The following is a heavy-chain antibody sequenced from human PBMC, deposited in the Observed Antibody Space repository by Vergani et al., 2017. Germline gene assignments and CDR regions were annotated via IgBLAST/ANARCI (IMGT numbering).Heavy chain of an antibody. CDR1: GYTFTSYY. D-gene: IGHD6-19*01. Sequence: QVQLVQSGAEVKKPGASVKVSCKASGYTFTSYYMHWVRQAPGQGLEWMGIINPRGGSTSYAQKFQGRVTMTRDTSTSTVYMELSSLRSEDTAVYYCARSNRGYSSGKPEAPYYYYGMDVWGQGTTVTVSS. CDR2: INPRGGST. J-gene: IGHJ6*02. CDR3: ARSNRGYSSGKPEAPYYYYGMDV. V-gene: IGHV1-46*01.